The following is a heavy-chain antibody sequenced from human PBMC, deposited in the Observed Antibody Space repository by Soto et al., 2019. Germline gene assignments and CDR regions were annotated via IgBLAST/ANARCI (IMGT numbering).Heavy chain of an antibody. Sequence: ETLSLTCPVSGDSISDYSWSWIRQSPGKGLEWIGYIYYTGSTNYNLSPRSRVTISADTSKNQISLNLRSVTAADTAMYYCARGAGSSSYHYDSHDFWGQGTLVTVSS. CDR2: IYYTGST. D-gene: IGHD3-22*01. V-gene: IGHV4-59*01. CDR3: ARGAGSSSYHYDSHDF. J-gene: IGHJ4*02. CDR1: GDSISDYS.